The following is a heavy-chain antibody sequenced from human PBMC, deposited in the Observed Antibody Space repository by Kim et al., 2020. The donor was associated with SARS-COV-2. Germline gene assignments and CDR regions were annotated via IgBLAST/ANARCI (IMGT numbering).Heavy chain of an antibody. V-gene: IGHV3-11*01. D-gene: IGHD2-2*02. J-gene: IGHJ5*02. CDR1: GFTFSDYY. CDR3: AREWEYKLLYRDNWFYP. Sequence: GGSLRLSCAASGFTFSDYYMSWIRQAPGKGLEWVSYISSSGSTIYYADSVKGRFTISRDNAKNSLYLQMNSLRAEDTAVYYCAREWEYKLLYRDNWFYPWGRGTMVTVS. CDR2: ISSSGSTI.